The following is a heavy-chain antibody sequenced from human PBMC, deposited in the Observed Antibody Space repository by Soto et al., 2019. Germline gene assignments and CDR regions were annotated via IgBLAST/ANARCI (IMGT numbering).Heavy chain of an antibody. V-gene: IGHV3-74*01. J-gene: IGHJ2*01. CDR3: ATRDYGGNSGFWYFDL. CDR1: GFTFSSYW. Sequence: EVQLVESGGGLVQPGGSLRLSCAASGFTFSSYWMHWVRQAPGKGLVWVSRINSDGSSTSYADSVKGRFTISRDNAKNTLYLQMSSLRAEDTAVYYCATRDYGGNSGFWYFDLWGRGTLVTVSS. D-gene: IGHD4-17*01. CDR2: INSDGSST.